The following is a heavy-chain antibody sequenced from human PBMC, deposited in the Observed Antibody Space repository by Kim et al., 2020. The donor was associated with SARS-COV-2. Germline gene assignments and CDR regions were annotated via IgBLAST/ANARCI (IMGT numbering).Heavy chain of an antibody. CDR3: ARGREGYISSWYLYY. D-gene: IGHD6-13*01. CDR2: IYYSGST. J-gene: IGHJ4*02. Sequence: SETLSLTCTVSGGSISSYYWSWIRQPPGKGLEWIGYIYYSGSTNYNPSLKSRVTISVDTSKNQFSLKLSSVTAADTAVYYCARGREGYISSWYLYYWGQG. CDR1: GGSISSYY. V-gene: IGHV4-59*01.